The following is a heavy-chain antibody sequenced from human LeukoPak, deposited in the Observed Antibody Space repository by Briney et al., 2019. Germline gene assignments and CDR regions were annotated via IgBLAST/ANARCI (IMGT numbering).Heavy chain of an antibody. V-gene: IGHV1-69*04. CDR2: IIPILGIA. CDR3: ARDYELGIAAAGTTEGY. D-gene: IGHD6-13*01. Sequence: RASEKVSCKASGGTFSSYAISWVRQAPGQGLEWIGRIIPILGIANYAQKFQGRVTITADKSTSTAYMELSSLRSEDTAVYYCARDYELGIAAAGTTEGYWGQGTLVTVSS. J-gene: IGHJ4*02. CDR1: GGTFSSYA.